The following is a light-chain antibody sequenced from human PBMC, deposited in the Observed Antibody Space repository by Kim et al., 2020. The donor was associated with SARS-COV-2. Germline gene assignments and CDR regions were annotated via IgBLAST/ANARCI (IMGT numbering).Light chain of an antibody. CDR1: QDITNY. Sequence: AALGAKVTITCQASQDITNYVNWYQQRSGKAPKLLMYDVSNLGAGVPSRFSGSGSGTDFILTINSLQPEDAATYYCQQYAYLPFTFGQGTKVDIK. CDR2: DVS. CDR3: QQYAYLPFT. V-gene: IGKV1-33*01. J-gene: IGKJ2*01.